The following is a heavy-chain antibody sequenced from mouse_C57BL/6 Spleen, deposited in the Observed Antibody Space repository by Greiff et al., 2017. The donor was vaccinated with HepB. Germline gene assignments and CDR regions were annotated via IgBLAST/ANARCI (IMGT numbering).Heavy chain of an antibody. D-gene: IGHD3-2*02. V-gene: IGHV1-18*01. CDR3: ARSSAQATWGYFDY. CDR2: INPNNGGT. CDR1: GYTFTDYN. Sequence: VHVKQSGPELVKPGASVKIPCKASGYTFTDYNMDWVKQSHGKSLEWIGDINPNNGGTNYNQKFKGKATLTVDKSSSTAYMELRSLTSEDTAVYYWARSSAQATWGYFDYWGQGTTLTVSS. J-gene: IGHJ2*01.